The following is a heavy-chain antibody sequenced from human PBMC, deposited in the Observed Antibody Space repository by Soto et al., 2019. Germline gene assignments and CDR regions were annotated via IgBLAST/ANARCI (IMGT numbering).Heavy chain of an antibody. D-gene: IGHD4-17*01. J-gene: IGHJ1*01. CDR3: ARDFVHGDHPEYFQH. CDR2: IYSGGST. CDR1: GFTVSSNY. V-gene: IGHV3-66*01. Sequence: EVQLVESGGGLVQPGGSLRLSCAASGFTVSSNYMSWVRQAPGKGLEWVSVIYSGGSTYYADSVKVRFTISRDNSKNTLYLQMNSLRADDTAVYYCARDFVHGDHPEYFQHWGQGTLVTVSS.